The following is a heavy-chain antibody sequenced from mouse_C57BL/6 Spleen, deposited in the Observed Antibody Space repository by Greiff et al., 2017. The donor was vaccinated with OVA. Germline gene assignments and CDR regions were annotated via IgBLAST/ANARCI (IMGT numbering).Heavy chain of an antibody. V-gene: IGHV1-54*01. CDR2: INPGSGGA. CDR3: ARSPPHAMDY. J-gene: IGHJ4*01. CDR1: GYAFTNYL. Sequence: VQLQESGAELVRPGTSVKVSCKASGYAFTNYLIEWVKQRPGQGLEWIGVINPGSGGANYNEKFKGKATLTADKSSSTAYMQLSSLTSEDSAVYFCARSPPHAMDYWGQGTSVTVSS.